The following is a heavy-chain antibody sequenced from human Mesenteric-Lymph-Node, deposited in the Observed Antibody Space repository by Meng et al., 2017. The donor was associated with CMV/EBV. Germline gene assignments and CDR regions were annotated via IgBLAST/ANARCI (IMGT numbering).Heavy chain of an antibody. CDR3: ARRGYYDSRGYYSADY. J-gene: IGHJ4*02. Sequence: GSLRPSCTVSGGSISSSSYFWGWIRQPPGKGLEWIGSIYYSGSTYYNPSLKSRVTISIDTSKNQFSLKLSSVTAADTAVYYCARRGYYDSRGYYSADYWGQGTLVTVSS. V-gene: IGHV4-39*07. D-gene: IGHD3-22*01. CDR2: IYYSGST. CDR1: GGSISSSSYF.